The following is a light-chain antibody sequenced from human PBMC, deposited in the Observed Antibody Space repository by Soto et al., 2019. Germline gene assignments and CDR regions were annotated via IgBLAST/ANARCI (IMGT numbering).Light chain of an antibody. Sequence: SSELTQPPSVSVSPGQTASITCSGNKLGDKYTSWYQQRPGQSPVLIIYQDNKRPSGIPERFSGSNSGNTATLTISGTQGMDEDDVYCQTWDSSTAVFGGGTKLTVL. V-gene: IGLV3-1*01. CDR3: QTWDSSTAV. CDR2: QDN. J-gene: IGLJ2*01. CDR1: KLGDKY.